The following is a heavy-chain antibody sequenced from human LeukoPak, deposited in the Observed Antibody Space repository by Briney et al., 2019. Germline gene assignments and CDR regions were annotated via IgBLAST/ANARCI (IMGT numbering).Heavy chain of an antibody. CDR1: GFTFSNAW. J-gene: IGHJ4*02. D-gene: IGHD3-22*01. V-gene: IGHV3-15*01. CDR3: TRDFLPSITMIVVVMNY. Sequence: GGFLRLSCAASGFTFSNAWMSWVRQAPGKGLEWVGRIKSKTDGGTTDYAAPVKGRFTISRDDSKNTLYLQMNSLKTEDTAVYYCTRDFLPSITMIVVVMNYWGQGTLVTVSS. CDR2: IKSKTDGGTT.